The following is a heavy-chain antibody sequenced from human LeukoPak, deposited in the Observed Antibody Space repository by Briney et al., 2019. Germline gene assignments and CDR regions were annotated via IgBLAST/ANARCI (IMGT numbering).Heavy chain of an antibody. J-gene: IGHJ4*02. CDR3: ASYSGYGLDY. V-gene: IGHV4-59*01. Sequence: LEWIGYIYYSGSTNYNPSLKSRVTISVDTSKNQFSLKLSSVTAADTAVYYCASYSGYGLDYWGQGTLVTVSS. D-gene: IGHD5-12*01. CDR2: IYYSGST.